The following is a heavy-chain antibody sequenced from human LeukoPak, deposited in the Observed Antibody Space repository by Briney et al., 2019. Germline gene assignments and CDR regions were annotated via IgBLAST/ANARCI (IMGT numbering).Heavy chain of an antibody. CDR1: GFTFSSYS. J-gene: IGHJ3*02. Sequence: TGGSLRLSCAASGFTFSSYSMNWVRQAPGKGLEWVSSISSSSSYIYYADSVKGRFTISRDNAKNSLYLQMNSLRAEDTAVYYCAKREQQLNLWEAFDIWGQGTMVTVSS. CDR3: AKREQQLNLWEAFDI. CDR2: ISSSSSYI. D-gene: IGHD6-13*01. V-gene: IGHV3-21*04.